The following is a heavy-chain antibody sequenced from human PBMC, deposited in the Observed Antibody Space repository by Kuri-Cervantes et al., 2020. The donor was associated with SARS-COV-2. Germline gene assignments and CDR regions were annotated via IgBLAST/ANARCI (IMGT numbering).Heavy chain of an antibody. CDR3: ARPGGSGSYYDPHAFDI. CDR1: GGSIGSSSYY. Sequence: SETLSLTCTVSGGSIGSSSYYWGWIRQPPGKGLEWIGEINHSGSTNYNPSLKSRVTISVDTSKNQFSLKLSSVTAADTAVYYCARPGGSGSYYDPHAFDIWGQGTMVTVSS. D-gene: IGHD3-10*01. J-gene: IGHJ3*02. CDR2: INHSGST. V-gene: IGHV4-39*01.